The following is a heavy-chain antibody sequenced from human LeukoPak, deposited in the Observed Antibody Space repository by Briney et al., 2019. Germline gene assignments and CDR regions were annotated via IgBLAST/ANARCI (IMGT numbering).Heavy chain of an antibody. Sequence: PGGSLRLSCAASGFTVSSNYMSWVRQAPGKGLEWVSVIYSGGSTYYADSVKGRFTISRGNSKNTLYLQMNSLRAEDTAVYYCARDPKGDWYFDLWGRGTLVTVSS. CDR1: GFTVSSNY. V-gene: IGHV3-53*01. D-gene: IGHD3-16*01. CDR2: IYSGGST. CDR3: ARDPKGDWYFDL. J-gene: IGHJ2*01.